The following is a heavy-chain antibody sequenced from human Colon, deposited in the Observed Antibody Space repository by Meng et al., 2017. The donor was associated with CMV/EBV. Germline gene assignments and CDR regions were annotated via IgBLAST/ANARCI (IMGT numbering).Heavy chain of an antibody. Sequence: GGSLRLSCVASGFTFSSYEMNWVRQAPGKGLEWISYISNSGSIIYSADSVKGRFIISRDDATSTLYLQMTSLRAEDTAVYYCARDGSYKLDYWGQGTLVTVSS. CDR1: GFTFSSYE. CDR3: ARDGSYKLDY. V-gene: IGHV3-48*03. D-gene: IGHD3-10*01. J-gene: IGHJ4*02. CDR2: ISNSGSII.